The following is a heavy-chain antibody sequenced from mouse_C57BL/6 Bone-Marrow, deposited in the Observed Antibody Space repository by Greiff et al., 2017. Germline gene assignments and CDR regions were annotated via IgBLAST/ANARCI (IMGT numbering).Heavy chain of an antibody. CDR2: ISSGSSTI. J-gene: IGHJ4*01. CDR1: GFTFSDYG. D-gene: IGHD2-5*01. CDR3: ARRLYSSPYAMDY. V-gene: IGHV5-17*01. Sequence: EVKLQESGGGLVKPGGSLKLSCAASGFTFSDYGMHWVRQAPEKGLEWVAYISSGSSTIYYADTVKGRFTITRDNAKNTLFLQMTSLRSEDTAMYYCARRLYSSPYAMDYWGQGTSVTVSS.